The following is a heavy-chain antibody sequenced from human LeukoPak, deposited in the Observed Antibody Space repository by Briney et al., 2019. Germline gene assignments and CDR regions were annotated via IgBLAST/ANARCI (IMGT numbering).Heavy chain of an antibody. CDR1: GYSFSTSW. CDR2: IYPGDSDT. D-gene: IGHD4-23*01. V-gene: IGHV5-51*01. CDR3: ARPSVGGISY. Sequence: GESLKISCKGSGYSFSTSWIGWVRQMPGKGLEWMGSIYPGDSDTQYSPSFQGQVTILADRSISTAYLQWSSLKASDTAMYYCARPSVGGISYWGQGTLVTVSS. J-gene: IGHJ4*02.